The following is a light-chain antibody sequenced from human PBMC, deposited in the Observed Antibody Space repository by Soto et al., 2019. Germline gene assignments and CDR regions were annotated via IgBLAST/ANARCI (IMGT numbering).Light chain of an antibody. V-gene: IGKV3D-20*02. Sequence: EIVLTQSPGTPSLSPGERVTLSCRASQSVGSSYLAWYQQKPGQAPRLLIYGASSRATGIPDRFSGSGSGTDFTLNISRLEPEDFAVYYCQQRSNWPITFGQGTRLEIK. CDR3: QQRSNWPIT. CDR2: GAS. CDR1: QSVGSSY. J-gene: IGKJ5*01.